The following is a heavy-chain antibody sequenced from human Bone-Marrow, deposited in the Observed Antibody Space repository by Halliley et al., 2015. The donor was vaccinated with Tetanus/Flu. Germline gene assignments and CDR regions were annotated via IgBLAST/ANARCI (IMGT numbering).Heavy chain of an antibody. J-gene: IGHJ5*02. D-gene: IGHD2-15*01. CDR2: IDPSDSYT. CDR3: ARHRSTSSISGFAP. V-gene: IGHV5-10-1*01. Sequence: GRIDPSDSYTNYRPSFEGHVTISVDKSINTAYLQWSSLKATDNAIYFCARHRSTSSISGFAPWGQGTLVTVSS.